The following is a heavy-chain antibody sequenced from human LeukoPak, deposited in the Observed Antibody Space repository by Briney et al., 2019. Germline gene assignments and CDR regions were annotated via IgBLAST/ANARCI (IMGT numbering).Heavy chain of an antibody. V-gene: IGHV4-59*12. J-gene: IGHJ5*02. CDR2: IYYSGST. CDR3: ARFWVQFGEPRGFDP. CDR1: GGSISSYY. Sequence: SETLSLTCTVSGGSISSYYWSWIRQPPGKGLEWIGYIYYSGSTNYNPSLKSRVTISVDTSKNQFSLKLSSVTAADTAVYYCARFWVQFGEPRGFDPWGQGTLVTVPS. D-gene: IGHD3-10*01.